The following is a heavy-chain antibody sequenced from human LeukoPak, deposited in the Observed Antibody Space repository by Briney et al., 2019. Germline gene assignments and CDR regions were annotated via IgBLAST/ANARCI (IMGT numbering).Heavy chain of an antibody. V-gene: IGHV3-64*01. CDR1: GFTFSSYA. D-gene: IGHD1-26*01. Sequence: GGSLRLSCAASGFTFSSYAMHWVRQAPGKGLEYVSAISSNGGSTYYANSVKGRFTISRDNYKNTLYLQMGSLRAEDMAVYYCARGKSGSYQTFDYWGQGTLVTVSS. CDR2: ISSNGGST. J-gene: IGHJ4*02. CDR3: ARGKSGSYQTFDY.